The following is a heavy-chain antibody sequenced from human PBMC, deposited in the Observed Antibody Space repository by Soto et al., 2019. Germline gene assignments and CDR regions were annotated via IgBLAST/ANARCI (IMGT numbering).Heavy chain of an antibody. CDR1: GYSFTTYG. J-gene: IGHJ4*02. CDR2: ISGSSGHT. V-gene: IGHV1-18*01. CDR3: ARAGATVTTYSDY. D-gene: IGHD4-17*01. Sequence: QAQLVQSGAEVKKPGASVKVSCKASGYSFTTYGISWVRQAPGQGLEWMGWISGSSGHTDYVEKLQGSVSMTTDTSTSTAYMELRSLRSDDTAVYYCARAGATVTTYSDYWGQGTLVTVSS.